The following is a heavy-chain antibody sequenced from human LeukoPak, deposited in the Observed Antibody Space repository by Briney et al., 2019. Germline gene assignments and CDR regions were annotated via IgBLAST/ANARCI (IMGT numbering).Heavy chain of an antibody. CDR3: ARDREYSGSNSYGMDV. CDR1: GGTFSKYT. J-gene: IGHJ6*02. D-gene: IGHD1-26*01. V-gene: IGHV1-46*01. Sequence: ASVKVSCKASGGTFSKYTVSWVRQRPGQGLEWMGIINPSGGSTSYAQKFQGRVTMTRDTSTSTVYMELSSLRSEDTAVYYCARDREYSGSNSYGMDVWGQGTTVTVSS. CDR2: INPSGGST.